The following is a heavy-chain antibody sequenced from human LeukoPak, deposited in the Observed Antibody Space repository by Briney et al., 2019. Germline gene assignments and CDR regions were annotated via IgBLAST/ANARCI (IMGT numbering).Heavy chain of an antibody. V-gene: IGHV4-4*02. CDR3: ARGSLGSSTSSDCCPLDY. CDR1: GGSISSNNW. CDR2: IYHDGST. J-gene: IGHJ4*02. Sequence: SETLSLTCAVSGGSISSNNWWIWVRQSPEKGLEWIGEIYHDGSTNYNPSLKSRVTISMDKSKNQLSLKLNFVTAADTAVFYCARGSLGSSTSSDCCPLDYWGQGALVTVSS. D-gene: IGHD2-21*01.